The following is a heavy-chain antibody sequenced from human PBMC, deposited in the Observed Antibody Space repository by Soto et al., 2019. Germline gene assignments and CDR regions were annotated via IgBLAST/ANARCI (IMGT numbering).Heavy chain of an antibody. D-gene: IGHD3-9*01. J-gene: IGHJ5*02. V-gene: IGHV3-9*01. Sequence: LRLSCSASGFTFDDCAMHWVRQAPGKGPEWVSGISWDSATVGYAESVKGRFTITRDDAKNSLYLQMDSLRREDTALYYCVQGRYPTMATPLDHWGQGTLVTVSS. CDR3: VQGRYPTMATPLDH. CDR2: ISWDSATV. CDR1: GFTFDDCA.